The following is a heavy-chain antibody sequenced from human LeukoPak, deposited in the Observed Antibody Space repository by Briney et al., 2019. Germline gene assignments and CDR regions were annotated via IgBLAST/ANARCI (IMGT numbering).Heavy chain of an antibody. J-gene: IGHJ4*02. CDR1: GFTFNNYA. D-gene: IGHD6-13*01. CDR2: ISGSGDRT. CDR3: AKAYSSSWHYFDD. Sequence: PGGSLRLSCAASGFTFNNYAMNWVRQAPGKGLEWVSAISGSGDRTYYADSVKGRFTISRDKSKNTLYLQMDSLRAEDTAVYYCAKAYSSSWHYFDDWGRGTLVTVSS. V-gene: IGHV3-23*01.